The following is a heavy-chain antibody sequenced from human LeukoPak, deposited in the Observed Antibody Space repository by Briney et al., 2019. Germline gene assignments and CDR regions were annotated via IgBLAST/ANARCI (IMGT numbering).Heavy chain of an antibody. CDR2: IKHDGSEK. D-gene: IGHD5-18*01. J-gene: IGHJ4*02. Sequence: PGGSLRLSCAASGFTLSDYWMTWVRQAPGKGLEWVANIKHDGSEKYYVDSVTGRFTISRDISRNSLYLQMDSLRVEDTAMYYCARDPRGYSYGPNTDYWGQGTLVAVSS. CDR3: ARDPRGYSYGPNTDY. CDR1: GFTLSDYW. V-gene: IGHV3-7*01.